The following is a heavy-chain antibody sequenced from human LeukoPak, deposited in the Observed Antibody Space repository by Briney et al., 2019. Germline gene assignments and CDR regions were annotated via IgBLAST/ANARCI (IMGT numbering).Heavy chain of an antibody. CDR2: IFYSGST. V-gene: IGHV4-31*03. CDR3: ARGKMTDAGTFLDFDP. J-gene: IGHJ5*02. D-gene: IGHD6-13*01. CDR1: GGSISSGYYY. Sequence: PSETLSLTCSVSGGSISSGYYYWSWIRQHPGRGLEWIGYIFYSGSTYYNPSLKSRLIISADTSQNQFSLRLTSVTAADTAVYYCARGKMTDAGTFLDFDPWGQGTLATVSS.